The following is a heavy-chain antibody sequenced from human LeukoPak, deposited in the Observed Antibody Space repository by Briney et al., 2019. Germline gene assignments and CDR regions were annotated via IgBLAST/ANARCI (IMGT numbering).Heavy chain of an antibody. CDR2: IYYSGST. Sequence: SETLSLTCTVSGGSISSSSYYWGWIRQPPGKGLEWIGSIYYSGSTYYNPSLKSRVTISVDTSKNQFSLKLSSVTAADTAVYYCASPGGPYYYYGMDVWGQGTTVTASS. CDR3: ASPGGPYYYYGMDV. V-gene: IGHV4-39*01. J-gene: IGHJ6*02. D-gene: IGHD3-10*01. CDR1: GGSISSSSYY.